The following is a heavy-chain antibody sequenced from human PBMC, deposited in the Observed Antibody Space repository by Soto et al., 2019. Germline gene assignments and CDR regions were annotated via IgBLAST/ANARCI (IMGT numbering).Heavy chain of an antibody. CDR3: VTVNLVGAAYYFDY. J-gene: IGHJ4*02. CDR2: VYHSGTT. D-gene: IGHD1-26*01. V-gene: IGHV4-30-4*01. Sequence: QVQLQEWGPGLVKPSQTLSLTCTVSGGSIRNGDYYWGWIRQPPGKGLEWIGYVYHSGTTYSHPSLQSRVTISVDTSEYEFSLRLSSVTAANTAVYYCVTVNLVGAAYYFDYWGPGTLVTVSS. CDR1: GGSIRNGDYY.